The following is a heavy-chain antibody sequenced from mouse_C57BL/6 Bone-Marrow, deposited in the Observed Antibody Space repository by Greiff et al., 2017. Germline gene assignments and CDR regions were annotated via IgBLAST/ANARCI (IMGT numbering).Heavy chain of an antibody. Sequence: EVKLMESGGGLVQPGGSLKLSCAASGFTFSDYGMAWVRQAPRKGPEWVAFISNLAYSIYYADTVTGRFTISRENAKNTLYLEMSSLRSDDTAMYYCARQRWDCYAMDYWGQGTSVTVSS. CDR3: ARQRWDCYAMDY. J-gene: IGHJ4*01. D-gene: IGHD4-1*01. V-gene: IGHV5-15*01. CDR2: ISNLAYSI. CDR1: GFTFSDYG.